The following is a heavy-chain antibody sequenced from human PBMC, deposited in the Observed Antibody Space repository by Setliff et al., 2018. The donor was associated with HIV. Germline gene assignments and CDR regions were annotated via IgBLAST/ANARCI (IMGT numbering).Heavy chain of an antibody. CDR2: IYNSEST. V-gene: IGHV4-59*08. CDR1: GDSIGTYY. D-gene: IGHD1-26*01. Sequence: SETLSLTCTVSGDSIGTYYWSWIRQPPGKGLEWIGHIYNSESTKYNPSLKSRVTISVDTSTNQFSLKLSSVTAADTAVYYCARAAYSGTYLWEPATDLWGRGTLVTVS. J-gene: IGHJ2*01. CDR3: ARAAYSGTYLWEPATDL.